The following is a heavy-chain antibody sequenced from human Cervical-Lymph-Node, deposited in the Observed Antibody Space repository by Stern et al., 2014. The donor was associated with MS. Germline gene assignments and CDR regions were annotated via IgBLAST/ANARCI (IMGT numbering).Heavy chain of an antibody. D-gene: IGHD3-10*01. Sequence: VQLVESGAEVKQPGESLKISCKASGYSFTTYWIGWVRQMPGKGLEWVGIIYPGAFDTKDSPSVRGQVTISADKSTPPAYLPWGSRKATDTAMYYCARSPSGVSPPGHFDYWGQGTLAAVSS. CDR3: ARSPSGVSPPGHFDY. CDR2: IYPGAFDT. CDR1: GYSFTTYW. J-gene: IGHJ4*02. V-gene: IGHV5-51*01.